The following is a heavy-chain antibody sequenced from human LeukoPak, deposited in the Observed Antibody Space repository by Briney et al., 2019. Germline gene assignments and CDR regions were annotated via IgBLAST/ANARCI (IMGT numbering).Heavy chain of an antibody. CDR1: GYTFTSYY. V-gene: IGHV1-46*01. CDR3: AKVAEGGPSLNWFDP. CDR2: INCGGGST. Sequence: GASVKVSCKASGYTFTSYYMHWVRQAPGQGLEWMGMINCGGGSTSYAQRFQGRVAMTLDTSTNTVYMELSSLRSEDTAVYYCAKVAEGGPSLNWFDPWGQGTLVTVSS. D-gene: IGHD6-13*01. J-gene: IGHJ5*02.